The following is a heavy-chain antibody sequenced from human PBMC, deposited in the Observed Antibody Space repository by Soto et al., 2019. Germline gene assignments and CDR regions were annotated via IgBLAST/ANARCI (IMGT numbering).Heavy chain of an antibody. CDR3: ARLPNIGPNPPFDH. J-gene: IGHJ4*02. CDR2: IYYGGGT. V-gene: IGHV4-59*08. D-gene: IGHD2-15*01. Sequence: PSETLSLTCTVSGGSISSYYWNWIRQPPGKGLEWIGGIYYGGGTNYNPSLKGRVTISLDTSKNQFSLMLTSVTAADTAVYYCARLPNIGPNPPFDHWGQGILVTVPQ. CDR1: GGSISSYY.